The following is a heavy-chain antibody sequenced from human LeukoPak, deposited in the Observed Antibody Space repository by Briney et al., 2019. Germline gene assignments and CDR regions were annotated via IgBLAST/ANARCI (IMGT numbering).Heavy chain of an antibody. CDR3: VRDDAGTDHNYFGMDV. CDR2: ISSGGSTI. V-gene: IGHV3-48*02. Sequence: PGGSLRLSCAASGFTFSSYSMNWVRQAPGKGLEWVSYISSGGSTIYYADSVEGRFTISRDNAKNSLFLQMNSLRDEDTAIYYRVRDDAGTDHNYFGMDVWGQGTTVTVSS. CDR1: GFTFSSYS. J-gene: IGHJ6*02. D-gene: IGHD1-14*01.